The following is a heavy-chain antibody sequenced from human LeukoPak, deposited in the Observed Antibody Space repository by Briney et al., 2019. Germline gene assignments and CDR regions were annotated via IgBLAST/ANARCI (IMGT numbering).Heavy chain of an antibody. Sequence: PGGSLRLSCAASGFTVSSYSMNWVRQAPGKGLEWVSSISSSSSYIYYADSVKGRFTISRDNAKNSLYLQMNSLIDEDTAVYYCARGHTLLAYWGQGTLVTVSS. D-gene: IGHD3-3*01. V-gene: IGHV3-21*01. CDR1: GFTVSSYS. CDR2: ISSSSSYI. CDR3: ARGHTLLAY. J-gene: IGHJ4*02.